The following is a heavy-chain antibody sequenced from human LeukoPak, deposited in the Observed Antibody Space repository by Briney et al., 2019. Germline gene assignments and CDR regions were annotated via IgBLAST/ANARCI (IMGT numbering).Heavy chain of an antibody. D-gene: IGHD3-9*01. Sequence: GASVKVSCKASGYTFTSYYMHWVRQAPGEGLEWMGIINPSGGSTSYAQKFQGRVTMTRDMSTSTVYMELSSLRSEDTAVYYCARSGLRYPNWFDPWGQGTLVTVSS. CDR1: GYTFTSYY. CDR2: INPSGGST. CDR3: ARSGLRYPNWFDP. J-gene: IGHJ5*02. V-gene: IGHV1-46*01.